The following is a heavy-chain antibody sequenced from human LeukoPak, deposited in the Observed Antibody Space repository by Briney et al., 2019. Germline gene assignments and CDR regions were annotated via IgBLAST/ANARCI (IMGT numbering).Heavy chain of an antibody. Sequence: ASVKVSCKVSGYTFTSYGISWVRQAPGQGLEWMGWISAYNGNTNYAQKLQGRVTMTTDTSTSTAYMELRSLRSDDTAVYYCARDVSFVGGSSIFDYWGQGTLVTVSS. CDR2: ISAYNGNT. J-gene: IGHJ4*02. CDR3: ARDVSFVGGSSIFDY. V-gene: IGHV1-18*01. D-gene: IGHD1-26*01. CDR1: GYTFTSYG.